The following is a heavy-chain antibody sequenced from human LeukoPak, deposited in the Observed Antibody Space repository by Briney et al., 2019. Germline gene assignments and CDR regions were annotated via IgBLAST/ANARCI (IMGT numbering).Heavy chain of an antibody. CDR2: MHYSGST. J-gene: IGHJ3*02. D-gene: IGHD1-26*01. Sequence: SETLSLTCTVSGGSISSSSYYWGWIRQPPGKGLEWIGHMHYSGSTNYNPSLKSRVAISVDTSKNQFSLKLSSVTAADTAVYYCARRVWATTISRDAFDIWGQGTMVTVSS. V-gene: IGHV4-61*05. CDR3: ARRVWATTISRDAFDI. CDR1: GGSISSSSYY.